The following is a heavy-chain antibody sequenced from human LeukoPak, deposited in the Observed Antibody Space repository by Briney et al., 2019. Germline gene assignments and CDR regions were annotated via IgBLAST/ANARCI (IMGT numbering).Heavy chain of an antibody. J-gene: IGHJ6*02. CDR1: GFTFSNAW. CDR2: IKSKADGGTE. V-gene: IGHV3-15*01. Sequence: GGSLRLSCAASGFTFSNAWMSWVRQAPGKGLEWVGRIKSKADGGTEDYAAPVKGRFTISRDDSKTTLYLQMNSLKTEDTAVYYCTTAPVGSTLTTLNGYYYYFPMDVWGQGTTVTVSS. D-gene: IGHD1-14*01. CDR3: TTAPVGSTLTTLNGYYYYFPMDV.